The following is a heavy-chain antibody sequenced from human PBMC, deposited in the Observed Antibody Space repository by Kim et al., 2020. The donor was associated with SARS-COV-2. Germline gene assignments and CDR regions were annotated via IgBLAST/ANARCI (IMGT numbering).Heavy chain of an antibody. CDR2: ISSSGSTI. Sequence: GGSLRLSCAASGFTFSSYEMNWVRQAPGKGLEWVSYISSSGSTIYYADSVKGRFTISRDNAKNSLYLQMNSLRAEDTAVYYCASHYGDGAFDIWGQGTMVTVSS. CDR3: ASHYGDGAFDI. CDR1: GFTFSSYE. D-gene: IGHD4-17*01. V-gene: IGHV3-48*03. J-gene: IGHJ3*02.